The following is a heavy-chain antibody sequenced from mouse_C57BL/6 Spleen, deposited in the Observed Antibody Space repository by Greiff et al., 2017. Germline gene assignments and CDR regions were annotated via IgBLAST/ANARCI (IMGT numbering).Heavy chain of an antibody. Sequence: EVQLVESEGGLVQPGSSMKLSCTASGFTFSDYYMAWVRQVPEKGLEWVANINYAGSSTYYLDSLKSRFIISRDNAKNYLYLQISSLKSENTATYDWAREGGSDWYFDVWGTGTTVTVSS. CDR2: INYAGSST. CDR3: AREGGSDWYFDV. CDR1: GFTFSDYY. J-gene: IGHJ1*03. V-gene: IGHV5-16*01.